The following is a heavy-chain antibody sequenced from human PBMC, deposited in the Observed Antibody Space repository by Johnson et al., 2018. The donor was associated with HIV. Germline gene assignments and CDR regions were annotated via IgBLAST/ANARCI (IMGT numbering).Heavy chain of an antibody. D-gene: IGHD6-13*01. Sequence: EVQVVESGGGLVQLGRSLRLSCAASGFTFDDYAMHWVRQAPGKGLEWVSGISWNSGSIGYADSVKGRFTISRDNAKNSLYLQMNSLRAEDTALYYCAKDMSRIAAGSDAFDIWGQGTLVTVSS. V-gene: IGHV3-9*01. J-gene: IGHJ3*02. CDR3: AKDMSRIAAGSDAFDI. CDR1: GFTFDDYA. CDR2: ISWNSGSI.